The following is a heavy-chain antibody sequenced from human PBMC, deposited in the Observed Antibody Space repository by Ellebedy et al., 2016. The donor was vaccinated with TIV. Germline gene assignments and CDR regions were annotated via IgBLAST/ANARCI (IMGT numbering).Heavy chain of an antibody. V-gene: IGHV1-8*02. CDR1: GYTFTSYG. D-gene: IGHD3-22*01. J-gene: IGHJ4*02. CDR2: ISAYNGNT. CDR3: ARASYDSSGTVNDY. Sequence: AASVTVSCKASGYTFTSYGISWVRQAPGQGLEWMGWISAYNGNTGYAQKFRGRVTMTRNTSISTAYMELNSLTSEDTAVYYCARASYDSSGTVNDYWGQGTLVTVSS.